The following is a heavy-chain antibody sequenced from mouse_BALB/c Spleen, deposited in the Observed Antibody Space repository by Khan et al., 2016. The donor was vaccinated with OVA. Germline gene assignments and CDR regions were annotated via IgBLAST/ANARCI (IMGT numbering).Heavy chain of an antibody. D-gene: IGHD2-14*01. V-gene: IGHV2-6-4*01. CDR1: GFSLSRYN. CDR2: IWSGGGT. CDR3: ARADYRYDGYYAMDQ. Sequence: QMQLQESGPDLVAPSQSLSITCTVSGFSLSRYNIHWVRQPPGKGLEWLGMIWSGGGTDYNSTLKSRLSISKDNSKSQVFLKMNSLQTDDSAMYYCARADYRYDGYYAMDQWGHGASVTVSS. J-gene: IGHJ4*01.